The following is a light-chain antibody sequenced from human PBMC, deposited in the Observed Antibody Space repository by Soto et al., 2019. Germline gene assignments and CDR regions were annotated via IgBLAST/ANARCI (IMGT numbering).Light chain of an antibody. J-gene: IGKJ4*01. CDR1: QSVNTN. CDR3: QQYKNWPPVT. V-gene: IGKV3-15*01. CDR2: GAS. Sequence: ETVMTQSPANLSVSLGERATLSCRASQSVNTNLAWYQQKPGQAPRLLIYGASIRATGVPARFSGSGSGTDFTLTISSLQPEDFAVYFCQQYKNWPPVTFGGGTKVEIK.